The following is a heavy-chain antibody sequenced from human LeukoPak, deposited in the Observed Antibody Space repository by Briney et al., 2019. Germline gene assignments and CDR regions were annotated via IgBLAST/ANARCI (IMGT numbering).Heavy chain of an antibody. CDR3: ARARGAVAGLFDY. V-gene: IGHV4-59*01. D-gene: IGHD6-19*01. Sequence: SETLSLTCTVSGGAISSYYWSWIRQPPGKGLEWIGYIYYSGSTNYNPSLKSRVTISVDTSKNQLSLKLSSVTAADTAVYYCARARGAVAGLFDYWGQGTLVTVSS. CDR1: GGAISSYY. CDR2: IYYSGST. J-gene: IGHJ4*02.